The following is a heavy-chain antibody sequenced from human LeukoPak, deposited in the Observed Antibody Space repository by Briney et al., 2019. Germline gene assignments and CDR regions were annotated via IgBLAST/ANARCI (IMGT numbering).Heavy chain of an antibody. D-gene: IGHD6-19*01. Sequence: ASVKVSCKASGYTLTTFGISWVRQAPGQGLEWMGWISAYNGNPNYAQKLRGRVTMTTDTSTSTAYMELRSLRSDDTAVYYCARDRHSSGWENFDHRGQGTLLTVSS. CDR1: GYTLTTFG. V-gene: IGHV1-18*04. CDR2: ISAYNGNP. J-gene: IGHJ4*02. CDR3: ARDRHSSGWENFDH.